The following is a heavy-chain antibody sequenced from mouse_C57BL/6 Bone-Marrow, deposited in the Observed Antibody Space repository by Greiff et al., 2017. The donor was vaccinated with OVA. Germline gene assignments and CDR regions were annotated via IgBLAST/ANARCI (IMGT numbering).Heavy chain of an antibody. CDR2: IYPGDGDT. J-gene: IGHJ1*03. V-gene: IGHV1-82*01. CDR3: ARLDFGWYFDV. Sequence: LVESGPELVKPGASVKISCKASGYAFSSSWMNWVKQRPGKGLEWIGRIYPGDGDTNYNGKFKGKATLTADKSSSTAYMQLSSLTSDDSAVYFCARLDFGWYFDVWGTGTTVTVSS. CDR1: GYAFSSSW.